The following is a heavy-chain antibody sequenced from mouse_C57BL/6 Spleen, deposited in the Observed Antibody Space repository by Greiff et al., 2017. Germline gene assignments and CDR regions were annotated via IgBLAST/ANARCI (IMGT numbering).Heavy chain of an antibody. J-gene: IGHJ4*01. Sequence: EVQLQQSGPELVKPGASVKMSCKASGYTFTDYNMHWVKQSHGKSLEWIGYINPNNGGTSYNQKFKGKATLTVNKSSSTAYMELRSLTSEDSAVYYCARGRQLRLLYYYAMDYWGQGTSVTVSS. CDR1: GYTFTDYN. CDR2: INPNNGGT. CDR3: ARGRQLRLLYYYAMDY. D-gene: IGHD3-2*02. V-gene: IGHV1-22*01.